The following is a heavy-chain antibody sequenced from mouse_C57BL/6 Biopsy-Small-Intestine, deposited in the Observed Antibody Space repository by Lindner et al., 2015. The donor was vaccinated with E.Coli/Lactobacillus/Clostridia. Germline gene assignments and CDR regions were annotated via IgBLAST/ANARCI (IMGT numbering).Heavy chain of an antibody. V-gene: IGHV1-82*01. CDR2: IYPGDGDT. D-gene: IGHD4-1*01. CDR1: GYAFSSYW. Sequence: VQLQESGAELVKPGASVKISCKASGYAFSSYWMNWVKQRPGKGLEWIGRIYPGDGDTNYNGKFKGKATLTADKSYSTAYMQLSSLTSEDSAVYYCARSVTGTSFDYWGQGTTLTVSS. J-gene: IGHJ2*01. CDR3: ARSVTGTSFDY.